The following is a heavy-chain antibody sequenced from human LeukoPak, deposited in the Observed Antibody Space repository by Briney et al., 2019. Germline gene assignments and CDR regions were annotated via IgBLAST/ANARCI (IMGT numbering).Heavy chain of an antibody. J-gene: IGHJ6*03. CDR3: ARAVSGGSSFFYMDV. V-gene: IGHV1-18*01. D-gene: IGHD2-15*01. CDR1: SFIFNNYG. Sequence: ASVKVSCKASSFIFNNYGISWVRQAPGQGLEWMGWISVYNDNTKYSQNLQGRVTLTTDKSTNTAYMELRSLRSDNTAIYYCARAVSGGSSFFYMDVWGKGTTVTISS. CDR2: ISVYNDNT.